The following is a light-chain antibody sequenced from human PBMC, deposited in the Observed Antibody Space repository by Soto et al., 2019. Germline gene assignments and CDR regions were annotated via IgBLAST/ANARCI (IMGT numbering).Light chain of an antibody. Sequence: EIVMPQSPATLSVSPGERATLSCRASQSVSSNLAWYQQKPGQAPRLLIYGVSTRATGIPARFSGSGSGTEFTLTISSLQSEDFAVYYCQQYNNWPPWTFGQGTKVEVK. CDR1: QSVSSN. J-gene: IGKJ1*01. CDR2: GVS. V-gene: IGKV3-15*01. CDR3: QQYNNWPPWT.